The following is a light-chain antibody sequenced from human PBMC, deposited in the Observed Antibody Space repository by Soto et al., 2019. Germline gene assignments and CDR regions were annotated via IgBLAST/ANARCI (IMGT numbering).Light chain of an antibody. J-gene: IGKJ5*01. CDR2: DSS. Sequence: AIQLTQSPSSLSASVGDRVAITCRASQVISNAVAWYQQQPGKAPKILMFDSSSLEGGLPSRFSGSGXGTDFSLTISSLQPEDFXTYYCQQFDSYPITFGQGTRLEIK. V-gene: IGKV1-13*02. CDR3: QQFDSYPIT. CDR1: QVISNA.